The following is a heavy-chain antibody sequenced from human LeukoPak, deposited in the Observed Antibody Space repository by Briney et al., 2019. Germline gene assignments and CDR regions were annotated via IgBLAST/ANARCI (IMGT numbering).Heavy chain of an antibody. Sequence: PSETLSLTCTVSGGSISSHYWSWIRQPPGKGLEWIGYIYYSGTTNYNPSLKSRVTISVDTSKNQFSLKLSSVTAADTAVYYCARVDTASRTNFDYWGQGTLVTVSS. D-gene: IGHD5-18*01. V-gene: IGHV4-59*11. J-gene: IGHJ4*02. CDR1: GGSISSHY. CDR2: IYYSGTT. CDR3: ARVDTASRTNFDY.